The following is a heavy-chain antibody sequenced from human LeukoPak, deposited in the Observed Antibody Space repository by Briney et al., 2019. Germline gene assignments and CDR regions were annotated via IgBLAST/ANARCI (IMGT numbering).Heavy chain of an antibody. V-gene: IGHV4-39*07. CDR3: ARGRGIVVVPAANNWFDP. CDR1: GGSISSSSYY. CDR2: INHSGST. J-gene: IGHJ5*02. D-gene: IGHD2-2*01. Sequence: SETLSLTCTVSGGSISSSSYYWGWIRQPPGKGLEWIGEINHSGSTNYNPSLRSRVTISVDTSKNQFSLKLSSVTAADTAVYYCARGRGIVVVPAANNWFDPWGQGTLVTVSS.